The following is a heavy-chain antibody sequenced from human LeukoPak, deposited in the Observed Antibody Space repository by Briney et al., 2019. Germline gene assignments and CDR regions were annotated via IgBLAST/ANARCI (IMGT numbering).Heavy chain of an antibody. CDR1: GYTFTSYD. CDR2: MNPNSGNT. CDR3: ARVFGRGPMVRGVMST. V-gene: IGHV1-8*01. J-gene: IGHJ5*02. Sequence: ASVKVSCKASGYTFTSYDINWVRQATGQGLEWMGWMNPNSGNTGYAQKFQGRVTMTRNTSISTAYMELSSLRSEDTAVYYCARVFGRGPMVRGVMSTWGQGTLVTVSS. D-gene: IGHD3-10*01.